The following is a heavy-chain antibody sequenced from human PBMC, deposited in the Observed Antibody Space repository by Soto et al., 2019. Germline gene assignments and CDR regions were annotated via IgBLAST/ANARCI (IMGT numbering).Heavy chain of an antibody. D-gene: IGHD6-13*01. CDR3: ATRIAAADTASYYGMDV. Sequence: QVQLVQSGAEVKKPGSSVKVSCKASGGTFSSYAISWVRQAPGQGLEWMGGIIPIFGTANYAQKFQGGVTITADESTSTAYMELSSLRSEDTAVYYCATRIAAADTASYYGMDVWGQGTTVTVSS. V-gene: IGHV1-69*12. CDR1: GGTFSSYA. CDR2: IIPIFGTA. J-gene: IGHJ6*02.